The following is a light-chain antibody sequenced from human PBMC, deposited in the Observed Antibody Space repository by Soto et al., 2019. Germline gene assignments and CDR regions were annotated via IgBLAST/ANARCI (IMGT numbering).Light chain of an antibody. V-gene: IGLV2-11*01. CDR1: SSDVSDYKF. Sequence: QSVLTQPRSVSGSPGQSVTISCTGTSSDVSDYKFVSWYQYYPGEAPKVIIYDVDKRPSGVPDRFSGSKSGNTASLTISGLQADDEADYFCSSYTGTYTVVFGGGTQLTVL. CDR2: DVD. J-gene: IGLJ2*01. CDR3: SSYTGTYTVV.